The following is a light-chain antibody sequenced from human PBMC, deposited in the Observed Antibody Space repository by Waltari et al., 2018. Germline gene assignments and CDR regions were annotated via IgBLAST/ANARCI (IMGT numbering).Light chain of an antibody. V-gene: IGLV2-23*01. J-gene: IGLJ1*01. CDR1: SSDVGSYNL. CDR2: EGS. CDR3: CSYAGSSTYV. Sequence: QSALTQPVSVSGSPGQSITISCTGTSSDVGSYNLVPWYQQHPGKAPKPMIYEGSKRPSGVSNRFSGSKSGNTASLTISGLQAEDEADYYCCSYAGSSTYVFGTGTKVTVL.